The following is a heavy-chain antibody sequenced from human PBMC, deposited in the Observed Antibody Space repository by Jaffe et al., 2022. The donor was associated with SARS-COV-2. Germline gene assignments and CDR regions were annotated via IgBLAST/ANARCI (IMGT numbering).Heavy chain of an antibody. CDR3: ARQTATAGIWWYFDL. J-gene: IGHJ2*01. CDR1: GYSFTRYW. D-gene: IGHD6-13*01. V-gene: IGHV5-51*01. Sequence: EVQLVQSGAEVKKPGESLKISCKGSGYSFTRYWIGWVRQMPGKGLEWMGIIYLGDSDTRYSPSFQGQVTISADKSISTAYLQWSSLKASDTAMYYCARQTATAGIWWYFDLWGRGTLVTVSS. CDR2: IYLGDSDT.